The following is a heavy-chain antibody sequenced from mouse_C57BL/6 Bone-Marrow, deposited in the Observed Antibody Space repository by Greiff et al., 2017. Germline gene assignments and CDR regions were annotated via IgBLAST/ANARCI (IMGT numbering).Heavy chain of an antibody. CDR2: IYPGDGDT. CDR1: GYAFSSSW. CDR3: ARGGRSYRYFDV. D-gene: IGHD1-1*01. Sequence: VQLQQSGPELVKPGASVKISCKASGYAFSSSWMNWVKQRPGKGLEWIGRIYPGDGDTNYNEKFKGKATLTAAKSSSTAYMQLSSLTSEDSAVYFGARGGRSYRYFDVWGTGTTVTVTS. V-gene: IGHV1-82*01. J-gene: IGHJ1*03.